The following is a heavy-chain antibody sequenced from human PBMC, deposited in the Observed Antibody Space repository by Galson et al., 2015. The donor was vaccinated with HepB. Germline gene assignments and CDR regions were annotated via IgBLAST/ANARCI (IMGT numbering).Heavy chain of an antibody. CDR3: AKGFSIAAAGTLEYFQH. J-gene: IGHJ1*01. D-gene: IGHD6-13*01. CDR2: ISYDGSNK. V-gene: IGHV3-30-3*02. Sequence: SLRLSCAATGFTFSSYAMHWVRQAPGKGLEWVAVISYDGSNKYYADSVKGRFTISRDNSKNTLYLQMNSLRAEDTAVYYCAKGFSIAAAGTLEYFQHWGQGTLVTVSS. CDR1: GFTFSSYA.